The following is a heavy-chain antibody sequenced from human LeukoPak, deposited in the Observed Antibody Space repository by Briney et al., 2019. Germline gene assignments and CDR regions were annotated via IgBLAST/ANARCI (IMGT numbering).Heavy chain of an antibody. CDR2: FGISGTI. CDR3: AGYGFYPY. J-gene: IGHJ4*02. Sequence: PGGSLRLSCAASGFTVSTYNMYWVRQAPGEGPEWIAYFGISGTIYYADSVRGRFTINRDSAKNSLHLEMNSARVDDTAIYYCAGYGFYPYWGQGTPVTVSS. V-gene: IGHV3-48*01. CDR1: GFTVSTYN. D-gene: IGHD5-18*01.